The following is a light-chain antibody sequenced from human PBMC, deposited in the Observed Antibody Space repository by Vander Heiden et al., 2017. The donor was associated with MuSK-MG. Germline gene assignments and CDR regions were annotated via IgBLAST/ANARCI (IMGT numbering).Light chain of an antibody. CDR3: QQAIKCPWT. J-gene: IGKJ1*01. Sequence: DVVMTQSPLSLPVTPGAPSSISCRSLQCRLHRNGYSYLDWYQQKPGQAPQLLIYLGSNRASGVPARFSGSGSGTEFTLKISSVQAEDFGVYYCQQAIKCPWTFGQGTKVEIK. CDR2: LGS. V-gene: IGKV2-28*01. CDR1: QCRLHRNGYSY.